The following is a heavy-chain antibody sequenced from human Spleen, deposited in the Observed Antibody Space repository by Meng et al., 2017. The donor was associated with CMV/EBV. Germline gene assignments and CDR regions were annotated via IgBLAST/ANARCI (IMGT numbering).Heavy chain of an antibody. J-gene: IGHJ4*02. CDR2: INCNSGGT. CDR3: ARGTYYYDSSGYYKMDY. CDR1: RYTFPDCL. V-gene: IGHV1-2*02. D-gene: IGHD3-22*01. Sequence: ASVKVSCKASRYTFPDCLIHWVRLAPGQGLQWMGWINCNSGGTNYAQKFQGRVTMTRDTSISTAYMERSRLRSDDTAVYYCARGTYYYDSSGYYKMDYWGQGTLVTVSS.